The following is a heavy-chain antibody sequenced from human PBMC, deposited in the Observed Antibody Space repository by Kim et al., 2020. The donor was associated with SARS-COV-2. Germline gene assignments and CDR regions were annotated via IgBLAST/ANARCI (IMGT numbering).Heavy chain of an antibody. CDR3: AREGCSSLSCPFDD. Sequence: SETLSLTCSVSGDSIGSGSYYWGWLRQTPGKGLDWIGSIYYSGTTYYNPSVESRVTISVDTSKNQFSLRLRSLTAADTAIYYCAREGCSSLSCPFDDWAQGTLVTVSS. CDR1: GDSIGSGSYY. J-gene: IGHJ4*02. CDR2: IYYSGTT. D-gene: IGHD2-2*01. V-gene: IGHV4-39*07.